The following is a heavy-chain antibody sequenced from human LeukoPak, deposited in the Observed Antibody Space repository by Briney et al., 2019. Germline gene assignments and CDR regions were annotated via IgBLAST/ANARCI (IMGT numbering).Heavy chain of an antibody. D-gene: IGHD1-26*01. J-gene: IGHJ5*02. CDR1: GFTFDDYA. V-gene: IGHV3-9*03. CDR2: ISWNSGTI. CDR3: AKGNSGSYSLDWFDP. Sequence: GRSLRLSCAASGFTFDDYAMHWVRQAPGKGLEWVSGISWNSGTIGYADSVKGRFIISRDNTKNSLYLQMNSLRPEDMAFYYCAKGNSGSYSLDWFDPWGQGTLVTVSS.